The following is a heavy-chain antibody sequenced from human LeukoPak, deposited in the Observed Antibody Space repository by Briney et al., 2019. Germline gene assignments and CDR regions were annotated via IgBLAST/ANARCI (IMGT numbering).Heavy chain of an antibody. D-gene: IGHD3-16*02. V-gene: IGHV3-23*01. CDR1: GFTFSSYA. Sequence: GGSLRLSCAASGFTFSSYAMTWVRQAPGKGLEWVSGISGSGGDTYYADSVKGRFTISRDNAKNTLYLQMNSLRAEDTAVYYCASMITFGGVIVAPGGQGTLVPSPQ. J-gene: IGHJ4*02. CDR3: ASMITFGGVIVAP. CDR2: ISGSGGDT.